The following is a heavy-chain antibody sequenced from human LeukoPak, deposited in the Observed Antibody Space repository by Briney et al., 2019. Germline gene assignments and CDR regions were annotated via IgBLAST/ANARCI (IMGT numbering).Heavy chain of an antibody. CDR3: ASTLYGSGSYYDY. CDR2: ISSSSSYI. D-gene: IGHD3-10*01. CDR1: GFTFSSYS. V-gene: IGHV3-21*01. J-gene: IGHJ4*02. Sequence: GGSLRLSCAASGFTFSSYSMNWVRQAPGKGLEWVSSISSSSSYIYYADSVKGRFTISRDNAKNSLYLQMNSLRAEDTAVYYCASTLYGSGSYYDYWGQGTLVTVSS.